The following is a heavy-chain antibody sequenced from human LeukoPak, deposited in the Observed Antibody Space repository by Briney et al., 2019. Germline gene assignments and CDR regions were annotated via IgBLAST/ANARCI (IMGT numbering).Heavy chain of an antibody. V-gene: IGHV3-53*01. CDR3: ARGTVWRLGSYGLDV. D-gene: IGHD3-16*01. CDR2: IYSGGST. J-gene: IGHJ6*02. CDR1: GFTVSSKY. Sequence: PGGSLRLSCVASGFTVSSKYMSWVRQPPGKGLEWVSVIYSGGSTYYGEFVKGLFTISRDNSKNTVHLKMNALRAEDSADYYCARGTVWRLGSYGLDVWGQGTTVTISS.